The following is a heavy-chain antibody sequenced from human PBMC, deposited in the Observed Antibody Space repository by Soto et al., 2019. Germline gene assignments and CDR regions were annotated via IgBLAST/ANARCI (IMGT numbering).Heavy chain of an antibody. V-gene: IGHV3-9*01. CDR1: GFTFDDYA. CDR2: ISWRRGNI. J-gene: IGHJ5*02. D-gene: IGHD6-13*01. CDR3: ARGASGALTAAAGRTNWFDP. Sequence: EVQLVESGGGVVQPGRSLRLSCTGSGFTFDDYAMYWVRQRPGAGLEWVAGISWRRGNIAHADSVKGRFTVSRDNDMSSLYLQMNSLRVEETAMYYCARGASGALTAAAGRTNWFDPWGQGTLVIVSS.